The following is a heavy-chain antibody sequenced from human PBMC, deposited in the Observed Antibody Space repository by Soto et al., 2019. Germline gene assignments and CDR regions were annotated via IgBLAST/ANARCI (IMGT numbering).Heavy chain of an antibody. Sequence: SETLSLTCAVSGGSISSGGYSWSWIRQPPGKGLEWIGYIYHSGSTYYNPSLKSRVTISVDRSKNQLSLKLSSVTAADTAVYSCARGGGDHHVLLDYWGQGTLVTVSS. D-gene: IGHD2-21*02. CDR2: IYHSGST. CDR3: ARGGGDHHVLLDY. J-gene: IGHJ4*02. CDR1: GGSISSGGYS. V-gene: IGHV4-30-2*01.